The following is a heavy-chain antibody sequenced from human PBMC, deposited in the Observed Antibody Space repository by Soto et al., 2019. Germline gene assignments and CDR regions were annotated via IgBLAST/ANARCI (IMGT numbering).Heavy chain of an antibody. V-gene: IGHV1-69*02. CDR2: VNPILSLS. D-gene: IGHD3-10*01. J-gene: IGHJ4*02. CDR3: ATSYGSGYRAFDY. CDR1: GDTFNFYS. Sequence: QVQLVQSGAEVKRPGSSVKVSCKASGDTFNFYSINWVRQAPGLGLEWLGRVNPILSLSNYAQRFQGRVTMTADKSTSTAYMILNSLKSEDTAIYYCATSYGSGYRAFDYWGLGALVTVSS.